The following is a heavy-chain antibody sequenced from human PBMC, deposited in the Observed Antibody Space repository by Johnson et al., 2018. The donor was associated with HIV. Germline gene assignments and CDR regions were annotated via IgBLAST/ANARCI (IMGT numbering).Heavy chain of an antibody. J-gene: IGHJ3*02. CDR3: ASLYSGYDNDAFDI. CDR2: IYSGGST. D-gene: IGHD5-12*01. V-gene: IGHV3-53*01. Sequence: VQLVESGGGLIQPGGSLRLSCVASGFTVRKGLEWVSVIYSGGSTYYEDSVKGRFTISRDNSKNTLYLQMNSLRAEDTAVYYCASLYSGYDNDAFDIWGQGTMVTVSS. CDR1: GFTVR.